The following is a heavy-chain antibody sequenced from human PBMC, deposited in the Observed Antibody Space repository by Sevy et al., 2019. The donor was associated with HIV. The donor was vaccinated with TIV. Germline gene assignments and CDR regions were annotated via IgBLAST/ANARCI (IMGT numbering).Heavy chain of an antibody. V-gene: IGHV3-30*04. CDR1: GLTFSSHA. Sequence: GGSLRLSCTASGLTFSSHAMHWVRQAPGKGLEWVAVISSAGRNKYYADSVKGRFTISRDNPKNTLYLQMNSLGPEDTAVYYCTRDAGYSIAWSPSDYWGQGTLVTVSS. J-gene: IGHJ4*02. CDR3: TRDAGYSIAWSPSDY. CDR2: ISSAGRNK. D-gene: IGHD6-19*01.